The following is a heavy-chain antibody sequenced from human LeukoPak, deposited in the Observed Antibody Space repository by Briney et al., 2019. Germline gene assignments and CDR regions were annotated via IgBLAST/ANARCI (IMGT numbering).Heavy chain of an antibody. J-gene: IGHJ4*02. CDR1: GYTFTSYG. CDR2: ISAYNGNT. D-gene: IGHD6-13*01. CDR3: ARDQDWFRSSWCYDY. V-gene: IGHV1-18*01. Sequence: ASVKVSCKASGYTFTSYGISWVRQAPGQGLEWMGWISAYNGNTNYAENLQGRVTVTTDTSTSTAYMELRSLRSDDTAVYYCARDQDWFRSSWCYDYWGQGTLVTVSS.